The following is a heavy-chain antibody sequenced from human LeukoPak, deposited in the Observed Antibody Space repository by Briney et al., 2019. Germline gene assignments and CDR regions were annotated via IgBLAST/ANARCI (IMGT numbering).Heavy chain of an antibody. CDR3: AKAPVTTCSGAYCYPFDY. CDR1: GFTFSSYA. Sequence: GGSLRLSCAASGFTFSSYAMSWVRQAPGKGLEWVSAISVSGNTYHADSVKGRFTISRDSYKNTLYLQMNSLRAEDAAVYYCAKAPVTTCSGAYCYPFDYWGQGTLVTVSS. V-gene: IGHV3-23*01. J-gene: IGHJ4*02. CDR2: ISVSGNT. D-gene: IGHD2-15*01.